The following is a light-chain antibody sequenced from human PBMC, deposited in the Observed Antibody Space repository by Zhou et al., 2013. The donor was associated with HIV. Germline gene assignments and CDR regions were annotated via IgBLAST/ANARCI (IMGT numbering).Light chain of an antibody. J-gene: IGKJ4*02. CDR3: QDYGDSSKT. V-gene: IGKV1-5*03. CDR1: HTIGRW. CDR2: QAS. Sequence: IQMTQSPLTLSSTVGDRVTITCRASHTIGRWLAWYQVKPGKAPKLLVYQASTLESRVPSRFSGRGSGAEFHLSIVSLQPDDFATYYCQDYGDSSKTFGRGTRVEMK.